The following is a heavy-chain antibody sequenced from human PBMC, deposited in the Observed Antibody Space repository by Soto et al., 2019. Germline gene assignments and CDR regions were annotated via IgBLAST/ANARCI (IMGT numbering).Heavy chain of an antibody. Sequence: PEGSLRLSCAASGLTVSSNYMSWVRQAPGKGLEWVSVIYSGGNTYYADSVKCRFTISRDNSKNTLFLQMNSLRAEDTAVYYCARGLYDYVWGSYAQFEYWGQGTLVTVSS. V-gene: IGHV3-53*01. J-gene: IGHJ4*02. CDR1: GLTVSSNY. CDR2: IYSGGNT. CDR3: ARGLYDYVWGSYAQFEY. D-gene: IGHD3-16*01.